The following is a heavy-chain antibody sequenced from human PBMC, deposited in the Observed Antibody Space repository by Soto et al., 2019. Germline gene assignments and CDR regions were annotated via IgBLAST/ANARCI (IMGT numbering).Heavy chain of an antibody. CDR1: NGSNFSGFSF. CDR3: ARQPESTSYFDY. D-gene: IGHD2-2*01. CDR2: IYDSGST. Sequence: PSMTLSATRPVPNGSNFSGFSFRGWARPPPGKGLEWIWYIYDSGSTYYNPSLKSRVTISVDTSKNQFSLELNSATAADRAVYYCARQPESTSYFDYWGQGILVTVSS. J-gene: IGHJ4*02. V-gene: IGHV4-30-4*01.